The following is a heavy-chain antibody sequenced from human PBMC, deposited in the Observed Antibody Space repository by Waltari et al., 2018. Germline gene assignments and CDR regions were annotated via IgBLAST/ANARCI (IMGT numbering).Heavy chain of an antibody. Sequence: QVQLVQSGAEVKKPGASVTVSCKASGYTFTSYAMHWVRQAPGQRLEWMGWINAGNGNTKYSQKFQGRVTITRDTSASTAYMELSSLRSEDTAVYYCATTYYYDSSGYYYPYYFDYWGQGTLVTVSS. J-gene: IGHJ4*02. CDR2: INAGNGNT. D-gene: IGHD3-22*01. CDR1: GYTFTSYA. V-gene: IGHV1-3*01. CDR3: ATTYYYDSSGYYYPYYFDY.